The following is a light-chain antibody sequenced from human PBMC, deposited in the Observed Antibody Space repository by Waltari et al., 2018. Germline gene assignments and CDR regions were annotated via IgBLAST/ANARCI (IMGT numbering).Light chain of an antibody. V-gene: IGKV4-1*01. J-gene: IGKJ5*01. CDR3: QQYYSAPIT. Sequence: DIVMTQSPDSLAVSLGERATINCKSSQSILSDSSNKKFLAWYRQKPGQPPKLVIYSASTRESGVPDRLSGSGSGTDFTLTISSLQAEDAAVYFCQQYYSAPITFGQGTRLEIK. CDR2: SAS. CDR1: QSILSDSSNKKF.